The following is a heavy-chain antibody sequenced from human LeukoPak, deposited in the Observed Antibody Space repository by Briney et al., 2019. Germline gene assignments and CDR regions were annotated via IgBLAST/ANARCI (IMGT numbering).Heavy chain of an antibody. Sequence: SVKVSCKASGGTFSSHAIAWVRQAPGQGPEWMGGIIPISGTANYAQKFQGRVTITTDKSTSTAYMELSSLTSDDTAVYYCARGLQYQLLKALGYYYMDVWGEGTTVTVSS. CDR3: ARGLQYQLLKALGYYYMDV. CDR1: GGTFSSHA. J-gene: IGHJ6*03. V-gene: IGHV1-69*05. CDR2: IIPISGTA. D-gene: IGHD2-2*01.